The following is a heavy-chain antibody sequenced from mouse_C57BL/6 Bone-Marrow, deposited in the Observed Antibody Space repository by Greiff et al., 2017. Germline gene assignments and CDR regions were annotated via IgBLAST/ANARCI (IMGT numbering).Heavy chain of an antibody. CDR1: GFSFNTYA. CDR3: VRHLYYGNWGFAY. D-gene: IGHD2-1*01. V-gene: IGHV10-1*01. J-gene: IGHJ3*01. Sequence: EVKVVESGGGLVQPKGSLKLSCAASGFSFNTYAMNWVRQAPGKGLEWVARIRSKSNNYATYYADSVKDRFTISRDDSESMLYLQMNNLKTEDTAMYYCVRHLYYGNWGFAYWGQGTLVTVSA. CDR2: IRSKSNNYAT.